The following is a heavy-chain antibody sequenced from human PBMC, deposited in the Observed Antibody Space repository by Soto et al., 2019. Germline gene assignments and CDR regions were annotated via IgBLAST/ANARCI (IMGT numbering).Heavy chain of an antibody. J-gene: IGHJ5*02. D-gene: IGHD5-18*01. Sequence: ASVKVSCKASGYTFTSYGISWVRQAPGQGLEWMGWISAYNGNTNYAQKLQGRVTMTTDTSTSTAYMELRSLRSDDTAVYYCARTYSYGYDNWFGPWGQGTLVTVSS. CDR3: ARTYSYGYDNWFGP. CDR2: ISAYNGNT. V-gene: IGHV1-18*04. CDR1: GYTFTSYG.